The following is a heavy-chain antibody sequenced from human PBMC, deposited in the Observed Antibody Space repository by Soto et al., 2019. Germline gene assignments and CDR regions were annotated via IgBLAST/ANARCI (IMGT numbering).Heavy chain of an antibody. D-gene: IGHD5-18*01. Sequence: ESLKIPRNGFGYNLTNYWISRVPQMPGKGLEWRGRIDPSDSYTNSSPSFQGHVTISADKSISTAYLQWSSLKAADTAKYYCARQQREGMDVWGQWTTVTVSS. J-gene: IGHJ6*02. CDR2: IDPSDSYT. CDR3: ARQQREGMDV. V-gene: IGHV5-10-1*01. CDR1: GYNLTNYW.